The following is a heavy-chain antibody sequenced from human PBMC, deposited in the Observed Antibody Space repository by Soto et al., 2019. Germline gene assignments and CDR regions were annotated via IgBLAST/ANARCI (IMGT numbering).Heavy chain of an antibody. CDR3: ARIDYGDDY. CDR2: IHSGNTT. V-gene: IGHV3-66*01. CDR1: GLSVMINR. Sequence: GGSLELSCEASGLSVMINRVTGARKAQGKGLEWVSVIHSGNTTFYADSVKGRFTISRDNSKNTLYLQMSSLRVEDSGVYYRARIDYGDDYWGHGPLVTVYS. D-gene: IGHD4-17*01. J-gene: IGHJ4*01.